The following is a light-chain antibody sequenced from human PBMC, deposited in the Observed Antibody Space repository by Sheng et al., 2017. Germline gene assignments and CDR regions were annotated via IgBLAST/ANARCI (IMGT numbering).Light chain of an antibody. J-gene: IGLJ2*01. CDR2: DDT. CDR3: QTWDSVGDLAL. Sequence: SSFLTQAPSVSVAPGQTATITCGGNNIGQTGVHWYRQKPTQAPVLVVYDDTDRPSGIPERFSGSTSGNTATLTIRRVEAGDEAVYFCQTWDSVGDLALFGGGTKLTVL. V-gene: IGLV3-21*02. CDR1: NIGQTG.